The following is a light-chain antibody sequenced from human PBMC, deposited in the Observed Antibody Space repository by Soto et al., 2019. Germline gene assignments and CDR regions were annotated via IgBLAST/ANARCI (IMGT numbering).Light chain of an antibody. CDR2: SNN. CDR3: AAWHDSRNGYVA. J-gene: IGLJ2*01. V-gene: IGLV1-44*01. CDR1: ISNIGTNN. Sequence: QSVLTQPPSASGTPGQRVTISCSGSISNIGTNNVNWYQQLPGTAPKLLIYSNNQRPSGVPDRFSGSKSGTSASLAISGLQSEDEADYYCAAWHDSRNGYVAFGGGTKLT.